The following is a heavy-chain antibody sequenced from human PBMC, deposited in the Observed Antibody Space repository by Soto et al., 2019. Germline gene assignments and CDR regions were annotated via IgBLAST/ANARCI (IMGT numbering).Heavy chain of an antibody. D-gene: IGHD2-21*02. J-gene: IGHJ4*02. CDR1: GFTFSSYG. Sequence: QVQLVESGGGVVQPGRSLRLSCAASGFTFSSYGMHWVRQAPGKGLEWVAVIWYDGSNKYYADSVKGRFTISRDNSKNTLYLQMNSLRAEDMAVYYCARDEPYCGGDCYSGIDYWGQGTLVTVSS. CDR3: ARDEPYCGGDCYSGIDY. CDR2: IWYDGSNK. V-gene: IGHV3-33*01.